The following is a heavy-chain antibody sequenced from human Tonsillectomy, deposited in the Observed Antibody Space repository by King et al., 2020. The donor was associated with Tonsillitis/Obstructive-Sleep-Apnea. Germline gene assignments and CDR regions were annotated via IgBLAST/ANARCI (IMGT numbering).Heavy chain of an antibody. CDR1: GGTFSTYA. Sequence: QLVQSGAEVKKPGSSVKVSCKASGGTFSTYAISWVRQAPGQGLEWMGGIIPMFGTANYAQKFQGRVTITADESTITVYMVLSSLRAEETAVYYCASDYFYYYMDVWGKGTTVTVSS. J-gene: IGHJ6*03. CDR3: ASDYFYYYMDV. V-gene: IGHV1-69*01. CDR2: IIPMFGTA.